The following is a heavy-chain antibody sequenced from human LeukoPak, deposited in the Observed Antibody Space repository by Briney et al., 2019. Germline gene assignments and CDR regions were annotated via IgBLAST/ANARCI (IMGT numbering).Heavy chain of an antibody. J-gene: IGHJ4*02. Sequence: ASVKVSCKASGYTFTSYGISWVRQAPGQGLEWMGWISAYNGNTNYAQKLQGRVTMTTDTSTSTAYMELRSLRSDDTAVYYCARGDYGDYVKLYFDYLGQGTLVTVSS. CDR1: GYTFTSYG. V-gene: IGHV1-18*01. CDR3: ARGDYGDYVKLYFDY. D-gene: IGHD4-17*01. CDR2: ISAYNGNT.